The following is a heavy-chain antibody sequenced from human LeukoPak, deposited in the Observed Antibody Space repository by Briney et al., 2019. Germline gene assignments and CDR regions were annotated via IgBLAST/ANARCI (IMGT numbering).Heavy chain of an antibody. Sequence: PSETLSVTCTVSGGSISSDKWSWSRQTLGKGLERFGYFHSSVSTNYNSSLKTLVTISVDSSKTQFSLNLISMTAAYTAVYYFSRPLRKTQHAFDIWGQGTMVTVSS. CDR3: SRPLRKTQHAFDI. J-gene: IGHJ3*02. V-gene: IGHV4-59*08. CDR1: GGSISSDK. CDR2: FHSSVST. D-gene: IGHD5-12*01.